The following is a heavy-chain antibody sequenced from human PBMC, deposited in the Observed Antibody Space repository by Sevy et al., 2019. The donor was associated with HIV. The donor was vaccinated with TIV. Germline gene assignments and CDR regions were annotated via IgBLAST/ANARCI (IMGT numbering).Heavy chain of an antibody. V-gene: IGHV3-64D*06. D-gene: IGHD6-13*01. J-gene: IGHJ5*02. Sequence: GGSLRLSCSASAFTFSSYAMHWVRQAPGKGLEYVSAISSNGGSTYYADSVKGRFTISRDNSKNTLYLQVSSLRAEDTAVYYCSFSSSWYGWFDPWGQGTLVTVSS. CDR2: ISSNGGST. CDR1: AFTFSSYA. CDR3: SFSSSWYGWFDP.